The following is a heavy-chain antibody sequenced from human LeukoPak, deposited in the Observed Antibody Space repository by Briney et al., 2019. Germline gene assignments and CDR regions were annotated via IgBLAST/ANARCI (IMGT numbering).Heavy chain of an antibody. CDR2: IGTAGDT. V-gene: IGHV3-13*01. CDR3: AKNRGAGSHYYYHMNV. J-gene: IGHJ6*03. Sequence: GGSLRLSCAASGFTFSSYAMHWVRQTTGKGLEWVSAIGTAGDTYYPDSVKGRFTISRENAKSSLYLQMNGLRAGDTAVYYCAKNRGAGSHYYYHMNVWGKGTTVTVSS. CDR1: GFTFSSYA. D-gene: IGHD1-26*01.